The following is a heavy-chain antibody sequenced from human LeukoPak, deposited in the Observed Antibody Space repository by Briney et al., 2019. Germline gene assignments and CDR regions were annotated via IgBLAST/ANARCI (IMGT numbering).Heavy chain of an antibody. CDR3: AKGDYGDYLGYFQH. CDR2: IYSGGST. J-gene: IGHJ1*01. D-gene: IGHD4-17*01. Sequence: GGSLRLSCAASGFTVSSNYMSWVRQAPGKGLEWVSVIYSGGSTYYADSVKGRFTISRDNSKNTLYLQMNSLRAEDTAVYYCAKGDYGDYLGYFQHWGQGTLVTVSS. V-gene: IGHV3-66*01. CDR1: GFTVSSNY.